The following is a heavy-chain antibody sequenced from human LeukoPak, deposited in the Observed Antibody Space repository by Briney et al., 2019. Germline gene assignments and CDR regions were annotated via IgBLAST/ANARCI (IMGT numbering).Heavy chain of an antibody. CDR2: INHSGST. Sequence: SETLSLTCTVSGGSITSSSYYWSWIRQPPGKGLEWIGEINHSGSTNYNPSLKSRVTISVDTSKNQFSLKLSSVTAADTAVYYCARRGQQLDFDYWGQGTLVTVSS. CDR1: GGSITSSSYY. D-gene: IGHD6-13*01. J-gene: IGHJ4*02. V-gene: IGHV4-39*07. CDR3: ARRGQQLDFDY.